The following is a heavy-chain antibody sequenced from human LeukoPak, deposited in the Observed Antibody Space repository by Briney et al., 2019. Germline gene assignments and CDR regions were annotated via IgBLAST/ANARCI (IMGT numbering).Heavy chain of an antibody. D-gene: IGHD3-3*01. J-gene: IGHJ2*01. Sequence: PGGSLRLSCAASGFSFSTYAMSWVRQAPGKGLEWVSAISDGGTYYADSVKGRFTISRDSSKNTLYLQMHSLRAEDTALYYCAKDRISGDPKFFDLWGRGTLVTVSS. CDR3: AKDRISGDPKFFDL. V-gene: IGHV3-23*01. CDR2: ISDGGT. CDR1: GFSFSTYA.